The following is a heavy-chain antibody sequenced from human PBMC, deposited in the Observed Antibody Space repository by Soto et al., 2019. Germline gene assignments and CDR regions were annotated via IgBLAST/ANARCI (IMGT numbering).Heavy chain of an antibody. J-gene: IGHJ5*01. D-gene: IGHD7-27*01. CDR3: ARGRYCLTGRCFPNWFDS. V-gene: IGHV4-30-4*01. CDR2: IYKSATT. CDR1: GDSISNLDYF. Sequence: SETLSLTCSVSGDSISNLDYFWAWIRQPPGQALEYIGYIYKSATTYYNPSFESRIAISVDTSKSQFSLNVTSVTAADTAVYFCARGRYCLTGRCFPNWFDSWGQGALVTVSS.